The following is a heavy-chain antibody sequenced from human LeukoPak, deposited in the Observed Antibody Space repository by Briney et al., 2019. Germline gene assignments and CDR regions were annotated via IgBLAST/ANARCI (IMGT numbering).Heavy chain of an antibody. J-gene: IGHJ4*02. CDR3: ARGGSGSYIYYFDY. D-gene: IGHD3-10*01. CDR1: GFTFSDYY. Sequence: GGSLRLSCAASGFTFSDYYMDWVRQAPATGLEWVSVIYSGGSTYYADSVKGRFTISRDNSRNTLYLQMNSLRAEDTAVYYCARGGSGSYIYYFDYWGQGTLVTVSS. V-gene: IGHV3-66*02. CDR2: IYSGGST.